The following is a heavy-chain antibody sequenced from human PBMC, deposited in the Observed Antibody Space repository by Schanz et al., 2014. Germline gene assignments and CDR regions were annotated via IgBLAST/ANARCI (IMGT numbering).Heavy chain of an antibody. Sequence: EVQLVESGGGLVQPGGSLRLSCTASGFAFSSYGMNWLRQAPGKGLEWVSAISGSGGSTYYADSVKGRFTISRDNAKNSLFLQMNSLRAEDTAVYYCARAGYDADNWFDPWGQGTLVTVSS. CDR2: ISGSGGST. D-gene: IGHD2-2*01. CDR1: GFAFSSYG. CDR3: ARAGYDADNWFDP. J-gene: IGHJ5*02. V-gene: IGHV3-23*04.